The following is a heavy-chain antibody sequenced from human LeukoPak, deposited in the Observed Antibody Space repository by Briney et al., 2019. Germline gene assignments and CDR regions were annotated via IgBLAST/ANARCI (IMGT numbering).Heavy chain of an antibody. CDR2: IGASGGST. J-gene: IGHJ4*02. CDR1: GFTFSSYA. D-gene: IGHD3-9*01. CDR3: AKAEGYDILKGLDY. V-gene: IGHV3-23*01. Sequence: QPGGSLRLSCATSGFTFSSYAMSWVRQAPGKGLEWVSGIGASGGSTYYADSVKGRFTISRDNSKNTLYLQMNSLRTEDTAVYYCAKAEGYDILKGLDYWGQGTLVTVSS.